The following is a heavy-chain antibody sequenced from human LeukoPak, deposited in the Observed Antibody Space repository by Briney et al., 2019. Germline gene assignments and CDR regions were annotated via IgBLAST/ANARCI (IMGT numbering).Heavy chain of an antibody. CDR1: GYTFTSYG. D-gene: IGHD3-22*01. CDR3: ARAPSPYYYDSSAYYSDY. J-gene: IGHJ4*02. V-gene: IGHV1-18*01. Sequence: ASVKVSCKTSGYTFTSYGINWVRQAPGQGLEWMGRISAHNGNANYAQKFQGRVTFTGDTSIRTAYMEVSNLTSEDTAVYYCARAPSPYYYDSSAYYSDYWGQGTLVTVSS. CDR2: ISAHNGNA.